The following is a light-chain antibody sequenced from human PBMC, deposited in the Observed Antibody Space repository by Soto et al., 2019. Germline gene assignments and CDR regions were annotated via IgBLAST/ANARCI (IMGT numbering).Light chain of an antibody. CDR1: SSDGDDYKD. CDR2: EVT. CDR3: SSYTSTSTV. Sequence: QSALTQPASVSGSPGQSITISCTGISSDGDDYKDVSWYQQHPGKAPKLMIYEVTYRPSGVSNRFSGSKSGNKASLTISGLQAEDEADYYCSSYTSTSTVFGTGTKLTVL. V-gene: IGLV2-14*01. J-gene: IGLJ1*01.